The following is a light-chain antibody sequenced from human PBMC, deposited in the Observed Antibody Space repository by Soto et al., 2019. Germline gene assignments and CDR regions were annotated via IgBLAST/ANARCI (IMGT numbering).Light chain of an antibody. V-gene: IGKV1-39*01. CDR2: AAS. J-gene: IGKJ1*01. CDR3: QQGYSNPWT. CDR1: QTVNTY. Sequence: DIQITQSPSSLSASIGDRVTITCRASQTVNTYLHWYQQKPGKVPKLLIYAASNLQSGVPSRFSGSGSGTNFTLSLNSLQPEDFATYYCQQGYSNPWTFGQGTKVDIK.